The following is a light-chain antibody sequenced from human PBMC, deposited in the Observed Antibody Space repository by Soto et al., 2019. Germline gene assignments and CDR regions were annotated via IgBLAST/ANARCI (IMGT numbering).Light chain of an antibody. Sequence: EIVLTQSPGTLSLSPGERATLSCRASQSVSTSIGWYQKRPGQAPRLLVYGAFNRATGIPARFSGSGSGTDFNLTISSLEPEDFAVYYCQQYDRSPRTFGQGTKVDIK. J-gene: IGKJ1*01. CDR2: GAF. CDR3: QQYDRSPRT. V-gene: IGKV3-20*01. CDR1: QSVSTS.